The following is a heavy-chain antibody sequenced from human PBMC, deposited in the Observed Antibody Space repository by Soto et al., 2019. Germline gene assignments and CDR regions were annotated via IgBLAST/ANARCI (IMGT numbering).Heavy chain of an antibody. Sequence: GGSLRLSCAASGFTFSDYYMSWIRQAPGKGLEWVSYISSSGSTIYYADSVKGRFTISRDNAKNTLYLQMNSLRAEDTAVYYCAKAKVVVTATTYYFDYWGQGTLVTVSS. D-gene: IGHD2-21*02. CDR1: GFTFSDYY. J-gene: IGHJ4*02. CDR2: ISSSGSTI. CDR3: AKAKVVVTATTYYFDY. V-gene: IGHV3-11*01.